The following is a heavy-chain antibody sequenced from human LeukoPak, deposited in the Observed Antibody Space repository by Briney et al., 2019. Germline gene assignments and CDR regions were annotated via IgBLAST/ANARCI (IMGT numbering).Heavy chain of an antibody. V-gene: IGHV4-30-4*08. J-gene: IGHJ5*02. D-gene: IGHD3-10*01. CDR3: ARGPGGNYYGSGSYLDNWFDP. CDR1: GGSISSGGYY. Sequence: PSQTLSLTCIVSGGSISSGGYYWSWIRQHPGKGLEWIGYIYYSGSTYYNPSLKSRVTISVDTSKNQFSLKLSSVTAADTAVYYCARGPGGNYYGSGSYLDNWFDPWGQGTLVTVSS. CDR2: IYYSGST.